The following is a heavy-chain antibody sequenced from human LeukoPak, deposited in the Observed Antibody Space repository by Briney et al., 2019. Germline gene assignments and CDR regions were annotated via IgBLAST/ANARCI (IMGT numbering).Heavy chain of an antibody. CDR1: GFPFSSYA. D-gene: IGHD3-16*01. CDR2: ISYDGSNK. CDR3: ARDDSLDY. J-gene: IGHJ4*02. V-gene: IGHV3-30-3*01. Sequence: GSLSLSCAASGFPFSSYAMHWVRQAPGKGLEWVAVISYDGSNKYYADSVKGRFTISRDNSKNTLYLQMNSLRAEDTAVYYCARDDSLDYWGQGTLVTVSS.